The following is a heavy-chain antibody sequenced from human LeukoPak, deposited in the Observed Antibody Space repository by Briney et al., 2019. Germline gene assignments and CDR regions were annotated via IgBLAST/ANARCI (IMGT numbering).Heavy chain of an antibody. CDR1: GFTFSSYG. D-gene: IGHD5/OR15-5a*01. CDR2: ISGSGGST. Sequence: GGSLRLSCAASGFTFSSYGMSWVRQAPGKGLEWVSAISGSGGSTYYADSVKGRFTISRDNSKNTLYLQMNSLRAEDTAVYYCAKVPSVCTRLCWFDPWGQGTLVTVSS. CDR3: AKVPSVCTRLCWFDP. J-gene: IGHJ5*02. V-gene: IGHV3-23*01.